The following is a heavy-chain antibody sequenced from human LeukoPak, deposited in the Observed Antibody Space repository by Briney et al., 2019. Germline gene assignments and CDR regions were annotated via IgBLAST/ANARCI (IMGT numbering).Heavy chain of an antibody. D-gene: IGHD1-26*01. CDR2: IRYDGSNK. CDR3: AKDAAFLGGTIHSYYYYYMDV. CDR1: GFTFSSYG. Sequence: GGSLRLPCAASGFTFSSYGMHWVRQAPGKGLEWVAFIRYDGSNKYYADSVKGRFTISRDNSKNTLYLQMNSLRAEDTDVYYCAKDAAFLGGTIHSYYYYYMDVWGKGTTVTISS. J-gene: IGHJ6*03. V-gene: IGHV3-30*02.